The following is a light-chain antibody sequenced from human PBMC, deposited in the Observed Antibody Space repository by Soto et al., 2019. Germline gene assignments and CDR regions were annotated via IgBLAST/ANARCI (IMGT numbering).Light chain of an antibody. J-gene: IGKJ1*01. Sequence: DIQMTQSPSSLSASVGDRVTITCRASQSSSSYLNWYQQKPGKDPKLLIYAASSLQSGVPSRFSGSRSGTDFTLTISCLPPEDFATYYCQQSYSTVWTFGQGTKVEIK. CDR1: QSSSSY. CDR2: AAS. CDR3: QQSYSTVWT. V-gene: IGKV1-39*01.